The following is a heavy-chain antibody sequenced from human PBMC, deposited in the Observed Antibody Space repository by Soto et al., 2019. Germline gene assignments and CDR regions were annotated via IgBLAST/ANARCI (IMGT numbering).Heavy chain of an antibody. V-gene: IGHV3-74*01. J-gene: IGHJ4*02. D-gene: IGHD1-1*01. Sequence: GSLRLSCAASGFTFSXFWLHWVRQTPGKGLVWVSHISPDGSSTRDADSVQGRFINSRDNARSTLYLQMHSLRAEDTAVYYCARDNNWSYDYWGQGILVTVSS. CDR1: GFTFSXFW. CDR2: ISPDGSST. CDR3: ARDNNWSYDY.